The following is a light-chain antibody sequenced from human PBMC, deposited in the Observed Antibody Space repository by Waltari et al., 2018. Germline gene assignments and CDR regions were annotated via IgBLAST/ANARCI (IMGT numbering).Light chain of an antibody. Sequence: IEMTQSPATLSVSPGERATLSCRASQNVGTKLAWYQQNPGLAPRLLIHDAFTRATGIPARFSGSGSGTEFTLTISSLQSEDLALYHCLQYHYWPPWTFGQGTKVEVK. CDR1: QNVGTK. CDR3: LQYHYWPPWT. CDR2: DAF. J-gene: IGKJ1*01. V-gene: IGKV3-15*01.